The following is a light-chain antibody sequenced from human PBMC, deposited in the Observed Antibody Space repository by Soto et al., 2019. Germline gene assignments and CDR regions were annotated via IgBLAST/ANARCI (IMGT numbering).Light chain of an antibody. CDR3: QKYDSAPRT. CDR2: GTS. J-gene: IGKJ1*01. CDR1: QSISSY. V-gene: IGKV1-39*01. Sequence: DIQMTQSPSSLSASVGDRVTITCRASQSISSYLNWYQQKPGKAPNLLIYGTSSLQSGVPSRFSGSGSGTDFTLTISSLQPEDVATYYCQKYDSAPRTFGQGTKVDIK.